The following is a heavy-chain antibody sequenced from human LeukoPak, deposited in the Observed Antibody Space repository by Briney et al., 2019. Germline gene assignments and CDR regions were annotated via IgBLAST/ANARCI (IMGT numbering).Heavy chain of an antibody. CDR1: GFTFSSYG. V-gene: IGHV3-30*02. Sequence: GGSPRLSCAASGFTFSSYGMHWVRQAPGKGLEWVAFIRYDGSNTYYADSVKGRFTISRDNSKNTLYLQMNSLRAEDTAVYYCAHDPDTYYYDSSGSPDDWWGQGTVVTVSA. CDR2: IRYDGSNT. CDR3: AHDPDTYYYDSSGSPDDW. J-gene: IGHJ4*02. D-gene: IGHD3-22*01.